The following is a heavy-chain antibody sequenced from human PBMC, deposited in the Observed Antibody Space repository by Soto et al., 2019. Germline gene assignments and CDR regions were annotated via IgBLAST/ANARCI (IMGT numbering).Heavy chain of an antibody. Sequence: SETLSLTCTVSGGSISSSSYYWGWIRQPPGKGLEWIGSIYYSGSTYYNPSLKSRVTISVDTSKNLFSLKLSSVTAADTAVYYCARRIAARLHDAFDIWGQGTMVTVSS. CDR1: GGSISSSSYY. V-gene: IGHV4-39*01. J-gene: IGHJ3*02. CDR3: ARRIAARLHDAFDI. D-gene: IGHD6-6*01. CDR2: IYYSGST.